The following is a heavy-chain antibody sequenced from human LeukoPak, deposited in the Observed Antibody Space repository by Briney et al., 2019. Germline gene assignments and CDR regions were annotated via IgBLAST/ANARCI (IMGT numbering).Heavy chain of an antibody. V-gene: IGHV4-39*01. J-gene: IGHJ4*02. D-gene: IGHD2-2*01. CDR1: GGSISSSGYY. Sequence: SETLSLTCIVSGGSISSSGYYWGWIRQPPGKGLEWIGSINYSGTTYYNPSLRSRVTISVDTSKNQFSLKLSSVTAADTAVYYCARVDIVIVPSADFDCWGQGTLVTVSS. CDR2: INYSGTT. CDR3: ARVDIVIVPSADFDC.